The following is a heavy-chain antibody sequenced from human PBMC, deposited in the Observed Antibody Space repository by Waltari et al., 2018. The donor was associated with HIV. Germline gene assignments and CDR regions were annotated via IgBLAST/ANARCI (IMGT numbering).Heavy chain of an antibody. D-gene: IGHD3-22*01. J-gene: IGHJ5*02. Sequence: VRLVESGGALVRPGGALRLSCPALGFTVGNTPIPWFRHASGKGLEWVSTVYSDGTTVYADSVKGRFSTSRDTSKNILHLLMDSLRVDDTAVYYCAREVFYYDNSGHPGWFDPWGQGTLVAVSS. CDR1: GFTVGNTP. CDR2: VYSDGTT. V-gene: IGHV3-66*01. CDR3: AREVFYYDNSGHPGWFDP.